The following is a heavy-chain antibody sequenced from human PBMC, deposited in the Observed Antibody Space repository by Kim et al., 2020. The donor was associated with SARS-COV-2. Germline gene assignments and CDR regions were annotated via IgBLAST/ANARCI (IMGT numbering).Heavy chain of an antibody. J-gene: IGHJ6*02. CDR3: VKDFRTMDV. CDR1: GFTFSSYG. Sequence: GGSLRLSCVASGFTFSSYGMLWVRQAPGKGLGWVVAVSYDGINKYYIDSVKGRFTISRDNSKNTLSLQMNSLRGEDTAMYYCVKDFRTMDVWGQGTTVIVSS. CDR2: VSYDGINK. V-gene: IGHV3-30*18.